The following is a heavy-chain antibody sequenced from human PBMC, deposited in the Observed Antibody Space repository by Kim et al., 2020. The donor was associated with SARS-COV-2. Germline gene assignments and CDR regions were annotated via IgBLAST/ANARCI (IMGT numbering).Heavy chain of an antibody. V-gene: IGHV3-66*01. CDR3: ARDTYYDFWSGYHDY. Sequence: GGSLRLSCAASGFTVSSNYMSWVRQAPGKGLEWVSVIYSGGSTYYADSVKGRFTISRDNSKNTLYLQMNSLRAEDTAVYYCARDTYYDFWSGYHDYWGQGTLVTLSS. CDR2: IYSGGST. D-gene: IGHD3-3*01. CDR1: GFTVSSNY. J-gene: IGHJ4*02.